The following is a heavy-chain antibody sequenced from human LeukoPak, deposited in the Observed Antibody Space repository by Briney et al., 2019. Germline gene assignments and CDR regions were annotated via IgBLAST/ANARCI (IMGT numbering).Heavy chain of an antibody. J-gene: IGHJ4*02. D-gene: IGHD6-19*01. CDR2: IIPIFGTA. CDR1: GGTFSSYA. Sequence: SVKVSCKASGGTFSSYAISWVRQAPGQGLKWMGGIIPIFGTANYAQKFQGRVTITADESTSTAYMELSSLRSEDTAVYYCATAFGLAVAGTGFTTDRYYFDYWGQGTLVTVSS. CDR3: ATAFGLAVAGTGFTTDRYYFDY. V-gene: IGHV1-69*13.